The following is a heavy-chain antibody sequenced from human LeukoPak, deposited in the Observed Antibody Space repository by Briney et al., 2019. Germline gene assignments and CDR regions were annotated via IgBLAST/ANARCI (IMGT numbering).Heavy chain of an antibody. Sequence: ASVKVSCKASGYTFTSYDINWVRQATGQGLEWMGWMNPNSGNTGYAQKFQGRVTMTRNTSISTAYMELSSLRSEDTAVYYCAREESTYYYGSGSYLNWFDPWGQGTLVTVSS. V-gene: IGHV1-8*01. CDR2: MNPNSGNT. D-gene: IGHD3-10*01. CDR3: AREESTYYYGSGSYLNWFDP. CDR1: GYTFTSYD. J-gene: IGHJ5*02.